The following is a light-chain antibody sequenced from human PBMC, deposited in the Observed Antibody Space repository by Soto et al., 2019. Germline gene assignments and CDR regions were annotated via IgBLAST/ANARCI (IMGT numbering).Light chain of an antibody. V-gene: IGKV3-15*01. J-gene: IGKJ4*01. CDR3: QQYNNWPRAT. CDR2: AAS. Sequence: EIVMTQSPATLSVSPGDRATLSCRASESVTSSLAWYQQKPGQPPRLLIYAASTRATDVPARFSGSGSGTEFNLTISSLQSEDFGVYYCQQYNNWPRATFGGGTKVDI. CDR1: ESVTSS.